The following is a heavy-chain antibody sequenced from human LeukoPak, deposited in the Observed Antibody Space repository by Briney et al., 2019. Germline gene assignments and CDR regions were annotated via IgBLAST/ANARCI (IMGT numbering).Heavy chain of an antibody. CDR2: VSHSGGST. CDR1: AFTFSSYA. J-gene: IGHJ4*02. D-gene: IGHD2-2*01. CDR3: ANLGSTADY. Sequence: GGSLRLSCAASAFTFSSYAMSWVRQSPGKGLDWVATVSHSGGSTYYADSVKGRFTISRDNSKNTLYLQMNSLRAEDTAVYYCANLGSTADYWGQGTLVTVSS. V-gene: IGHV3-23*01.